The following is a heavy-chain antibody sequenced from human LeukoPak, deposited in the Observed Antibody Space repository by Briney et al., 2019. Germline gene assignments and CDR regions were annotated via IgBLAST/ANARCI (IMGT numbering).Heavy chain of an antibody. CDR2: LKQDGSDK. V-gene: IGHV3-7*01. Sequence: GGSLRLSCAASGFTFSSYWMSWVRQAPGKGLEWVANLKQDGSDKYHVDSVKGRFTISRDNAKKSLYLEMNSLRAEDTAVYYCARDEVSGAFDYWGQGTLVTVSS. CDR1: GFTFSSYW. D-gene: IGHD3-10*01. J-gene: IGHJ4*02. CDR3: ARDEVSGAFDY.